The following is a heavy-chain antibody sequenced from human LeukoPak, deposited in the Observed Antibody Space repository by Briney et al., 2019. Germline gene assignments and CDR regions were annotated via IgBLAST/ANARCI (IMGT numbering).Heavy chain of an antibody. V-gene: IGHV4-39*01. CDR2: IYYSGST. Sequence: PSETLSLTCTVSGGSISSSSYYWGWIRQPPGKGLEWIGGIYYSGSTYYNPSLKSRVTISLDTSKNQFSLKLRPVTAPYTATCYCARHGHRGPGASDAFDIWGQGTMVTVSS. J-gene: IGHJ3*02. CDR3: ARHGHRGPGASDAFDI. D-gene: IGHD3-10*01. CDR1: GGSISSSSYY.